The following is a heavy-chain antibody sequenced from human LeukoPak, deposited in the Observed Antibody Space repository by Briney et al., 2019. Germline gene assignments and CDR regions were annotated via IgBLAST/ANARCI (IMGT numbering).Heavy chain of an antibody. J-gene: IGHJ4*02. CDR1: GFTLSSYA. V-gene: IGHV3-30-3*02. CDR2: ISYDGDHK. CDR3: AKRAPYYFDF. Sequence: GGSLRLSCAASGFTLSSYAMHWVRQAPGKGLEWVAVISYDGDHKYYADSVKGRFTISRDNSKNTLYLQMNSLRAEDTALYYCAKRAPYYFDFWGQGTLVTVSS.